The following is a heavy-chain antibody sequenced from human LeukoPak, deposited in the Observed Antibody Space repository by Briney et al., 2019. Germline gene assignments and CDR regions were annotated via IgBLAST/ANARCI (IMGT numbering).Heavy chain of an antibody. CDR3: ARYPGHFDY. CDR2: ISGSGSTI. CDR1: GFTFSSYE. Sequence: GGSLRLSCAASGFTFSSYEMNWVRQAPGKGLEWVAYISGSGSTIYYADSLKGRFTIFRHNAKNSLHLQMNSLGAEDTTINYCARYPGHFDYWGQGTVVSVSP. J-gene: IGHJ4*02. V-gene: IGHV3-48*03.